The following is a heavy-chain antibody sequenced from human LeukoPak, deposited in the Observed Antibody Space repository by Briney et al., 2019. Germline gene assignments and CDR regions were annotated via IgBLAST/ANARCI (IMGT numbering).Heavy chain of an antibody. V-gene: IGHV1-69*13. J-gene: IGHJ4*02. D-gene: IGHD2-2*02. CDR1: GGTFSSHA. Sequence: SVKVSCKASGGTFSSHAISWVRQAPGQGLEWMGGIIPIFGTANYAQKFQGRVTITADESTSTAYMELSSLRSEDTAVYYCARVLGCSSTSCYTGYFDYWGQGTLVTVSS. CDR2: IIPIFGTA. CDR3: ARVLGCSSTSCYTGYFDY.